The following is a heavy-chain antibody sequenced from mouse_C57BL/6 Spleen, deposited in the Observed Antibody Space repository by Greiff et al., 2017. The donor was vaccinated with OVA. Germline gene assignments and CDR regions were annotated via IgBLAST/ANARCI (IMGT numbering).Heavy chain of an antibody. CDR3: ARGDYDYDAYYFDY. V-gene: IGHV2-2*01. CDR1: GFSLTSYG. D-gene: IGHD2-4*01. J-gene: IGHJ2*01. Sequence: VQLKESGPGLVQPSQSLSITCTVSGFSLTSYGVHWVRQSPGKGLEWLGVIWSGGSTDYNAAFISRLSISKDNSKSQVFVKMNSLQADDTAIYYCARGDYDYDAYYFDYWGQGTTLTVSS. CDR2: IWSGGST.